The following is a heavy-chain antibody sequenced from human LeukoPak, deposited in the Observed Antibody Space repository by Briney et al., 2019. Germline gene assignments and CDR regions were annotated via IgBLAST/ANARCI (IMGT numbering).Heavy chain of an antibody. CDR3: ARDLVTVTKGFDI. D-gene: IGHD4-17*01. V-gene: IGHV4-59*11. CDR2: ISYIGST. J-gene: IGHJ3*02. CDR1: DDSFSSHY. Sequence: SETLSLTCAVSDDSFSSHYWTWVRQPPGKGLEWMGYISYIGSTNYNPSLKSRVTISIDTSKNQFSLTLSSVTAADTAVYYCARDLVTVTKGFDIWGQGTMVSVSS.